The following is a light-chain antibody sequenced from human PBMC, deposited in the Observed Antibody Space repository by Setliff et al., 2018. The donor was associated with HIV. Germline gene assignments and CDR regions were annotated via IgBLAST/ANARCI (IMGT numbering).Light chain of an antibody. J-gene: IGLJ3*02. Sequence: QSVLTQPPSVSGSPGQSITISCGGTSSDIGFYNYVSWYRQHPGKAPKLIIYDVNNRPSGVSNRFSGSKSGNTASLTISGLQAEDEAVFYCTSYTSYNTLVFGGGTKVTV. CDR1: SSDIGFYNY. V-gene: IGLV2-14*01. CDR3: TSYTSYNTLV. CDR2: DVN.